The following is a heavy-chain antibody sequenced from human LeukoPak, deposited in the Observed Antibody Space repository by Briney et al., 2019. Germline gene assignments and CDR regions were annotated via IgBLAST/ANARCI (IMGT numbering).Heavy chain of an antibody. Sequence: PGGSLRLSCAASGFTFTTSWMTWVRQAPGKGLEWVANIKKDGSEKYYADSVRGRFTISRDNAKNSLYLQMNSLRAEDTAVYYCAKDTSWLLKYFQHWGQGTLVTVSS. J-gene: IGHJ1*01. D-gene: IGHD3-9*01. CDR3: AKDTSWLLKYFQH. CDR1: GFTFTTSW. V-gene: IGHV3-7*03. CDR2: IKKDGSEK.